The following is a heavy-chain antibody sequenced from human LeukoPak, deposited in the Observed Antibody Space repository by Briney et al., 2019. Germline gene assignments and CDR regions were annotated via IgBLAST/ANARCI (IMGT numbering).Heavy chain of an antibody. CDR2: INPSGGST. J-gene: IGHJ3*02. D-gene: IGHD6-6*01. CDR1: GYTFTSYY. CDR3: ARSSIAAYDI. V-gene: IGHV1-46*03. Sequence: ASVKASCKASGYTFTSYYMHWVRQAPGQGLEWMGIINPSGGSTSYAQKFQGRVTMTRDTSTSTVYMELSSLRSEVTAVYYCARSSIAAYDIWGQGTMVTVSS.